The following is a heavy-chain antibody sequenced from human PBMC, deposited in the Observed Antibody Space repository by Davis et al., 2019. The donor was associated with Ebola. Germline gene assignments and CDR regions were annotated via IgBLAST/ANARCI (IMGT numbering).Heavy chain of an antibody. D-gene: IGHD3-10*01. V-gene: IGHV1-18*01. CDR1: GYSFSNYG. CDR2: ISAYNGNT. CDR3: ATSPRYYYGSGRGWYFDL. Sequence: AASVKVSCKASGYSFSNYGISWVRQAPGQGLEWMGWISAYNGNTNYAQKLQGRVTMTMDTSASTVYMELRSLRSDDTAVYYCATSPRYYYGSGRGWYFDLWGRGTLVTVSS. J-gene: IGHJ2*01.